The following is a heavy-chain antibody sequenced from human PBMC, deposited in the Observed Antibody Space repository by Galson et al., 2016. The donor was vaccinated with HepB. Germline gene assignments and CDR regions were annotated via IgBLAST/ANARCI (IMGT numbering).Heavy chain of an antibody. D-gene: IGHD6-13*01. CDR2: ISSSSTI. V-gene: IGHV3-48*01. CDR1: GFTFSSYS. J-gene: IGHJ4*02. Sequence: SLRLSCAASGFTFSSYSMNWVRQAPGKGLEWVSYISSSSTIYYADSVKGRFTISRDNAKNSLYLQMNSLRAEDTAVYYCASSGYSSSWYDYWGQGTLVTVSS. CDR3: ASSGYSSSWYDY.